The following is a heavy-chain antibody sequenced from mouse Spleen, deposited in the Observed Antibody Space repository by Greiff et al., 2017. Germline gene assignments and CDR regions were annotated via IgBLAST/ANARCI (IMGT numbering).Heavy chain of an antibody. CDR3: ARRGDGYPYAMDY. CDR2: ISSGGSYT. Sequence: EVKLVESGGGLVKPGGSLKLSCAASGFTFSSYAMSWVRQTPEKRLEWVATISSGGSYTYYPDSVKGRFTISRDNAKNTLYLQMSSLRSEDTAMYYCARRGDGYPYAMDYWGQGTSVTVSS. V-gene: IGHV5-9-1*01. J-gene: IGHJ4*01. D-gene: IGHD2-3*01. CDR1: GFTFSSYA.